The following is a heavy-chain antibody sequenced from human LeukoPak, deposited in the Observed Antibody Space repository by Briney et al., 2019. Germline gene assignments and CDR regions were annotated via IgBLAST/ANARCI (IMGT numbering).Heavy chain of an antibody. V-gene: IGHV4-59*01. CDR1: GGSISSYY. D-gene: IGHD6-13*01. CDR2: TRHSGST. CDR3: ARGAAGTGAADY. Sequence: SETLSLTCTVSGGSISSYYWSWIRQPPGKGLEWFGYTRHSGSTKYNPSLKSRLTISVHSSKNQFSLRLSSVTSADTAVYFCARGAAGTGAADYWGQGTLVTVSS. J-gene: IGHJ4*02.